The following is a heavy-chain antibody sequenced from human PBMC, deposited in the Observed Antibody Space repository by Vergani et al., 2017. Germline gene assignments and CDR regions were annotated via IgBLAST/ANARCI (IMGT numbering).Heavy chain of an antibody. CDR3: AREEVLLWFGELDAFDI. CDR1: GGSISSYY. CDR2: IYTSGST. Sequence: QVQLQESGPGLVKPSETLSLTFTVSGGSISSYYWSWIRQPAGKGLEWIGRIYTSGSTNYNPSLKSRVTMSVDTSKNQFSLKLSSVTAADTAVYYCAREEVLLWFGELDAFDIWGQGTMVTVSS. V-gene: IGHV4-4*07. J-gene: IGHJ3*02. D-gene: IGHD3-10*01.